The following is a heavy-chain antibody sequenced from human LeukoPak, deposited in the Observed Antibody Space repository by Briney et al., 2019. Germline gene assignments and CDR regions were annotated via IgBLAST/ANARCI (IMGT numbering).Heavy chain of an antibody. CDR3: ARHQGAGEYPFDY. J-gene: IGHJ4*02. CDR2: INPSDGST. CDR1: GYTFTSYY. V-gene: IGHV1-46*01. Sequence: GASVTVSCKASGYTFTSYYIHWVRQAPGQGLEWMGIINPSDGSTTYAQKFQGRVTMTRDTSTSAVYMELSSLRSEDTAVYYCARHQGAGEYPFDYWGQGTLVTVSS. D-gene: IGHD3-16*01.